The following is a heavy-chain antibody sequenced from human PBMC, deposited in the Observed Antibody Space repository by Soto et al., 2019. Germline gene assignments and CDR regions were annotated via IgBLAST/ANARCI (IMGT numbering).Heavy chain of an antibody. V-gene: IGHV4-4*02. J-gene: IGHJ3*02. CDR1: GGSISTTNW. Sequence: VQLQESGPGLVKPSGTLSLTCTVSGGSISTTNWWSWVRQSPGKGLEWIGEILHIGSTNYNPSLKSRVTICIDKSKNQLSLRRSSLTATDTAVYYCASGFD. CDR2: ILHIGST. CDR3: ASGFD.